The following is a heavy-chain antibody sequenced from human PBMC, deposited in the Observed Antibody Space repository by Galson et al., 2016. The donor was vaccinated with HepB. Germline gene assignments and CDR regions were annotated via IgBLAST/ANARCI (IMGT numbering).Heavy chain of an antibody. J-gene: IGHJ5*02. CDR2: ISSSSKYI. D-gene: IGHD6-13*01. Sequence: SLRLSCAASGFTFSNYFMHWVRQAPGRGLDWVSSISSSSKYIYYADSMKGRFTISRDNANNSLFLQMESLTADDTAVYYCARVRGIAAGGWLDLWGQGTKVTVSS. V-gene: IGHV3-21*01. CDR3: ARVRGIAAGGWLDL. CDR1: GFTFSNYF.